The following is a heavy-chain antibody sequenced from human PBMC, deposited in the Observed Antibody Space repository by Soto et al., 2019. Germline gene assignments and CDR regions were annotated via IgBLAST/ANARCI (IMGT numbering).Heavy chain of an antibody. V-gene: IGHV4-59*01. CDR3: ARLARLRYFDWLPNYFDY. Sequence: LETLSLTCTVSGGSISSYYLSWIRQPPGKGLEWIGYIYYSGSTNYNPSLKSRVTISVDTSKNQFSLKLSSVTAADTAVYYCARLARLRYFDWLPNYFDYWGQGTLVTVSS. D-gene: IGHD3-9*01. CDR2: IYYSGST. J-gene: IGHJ4*02. CDR1: GGSISSYY.